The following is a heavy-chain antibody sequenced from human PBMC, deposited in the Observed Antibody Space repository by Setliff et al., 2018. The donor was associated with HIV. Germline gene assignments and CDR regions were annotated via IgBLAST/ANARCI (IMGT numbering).Heavy chain of an antibody. CDR1: GYTFTGYY. CDR2: INPNSGGT. D-gene: IGHD2-15*01. J-gene: IGHJ3*02. Sequence: ASVKVSCKASGYTFTGYYIHWVRQAPGQGLQWMGRINPNSGGTNYAQKFQGRVTMTRDTSISTAYMELSRLRSDDTAVYYCARGPIVVVVAAYDIWGRGTRVTVSS. CDR3: ARGPIVVVVAAYDI. V-gene: IGHV1-2*06.